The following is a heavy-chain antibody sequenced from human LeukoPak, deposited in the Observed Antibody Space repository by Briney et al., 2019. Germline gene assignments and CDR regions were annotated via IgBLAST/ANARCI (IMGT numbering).Heavy chain of an antibody. Sequence: PGGSLRLSCAASGFTFSSYGMHWVRQAPGKGLEWVAVISYDGSNKYYADSVKGRFTISRDNSKNTLYLQMNSLRAEDTAVYYCAKDQPKGYSYGYSTFGYWGQGTLVTVSS. CDR3: AKDQPKGYSYGYSTFGY. J-gene: IGHJ4*02. CDR2: ISYDGSNK. V-gene: IGHV3-30*18. D-gene: IGHD5-18*01. CDR1: GFTFSSYG.